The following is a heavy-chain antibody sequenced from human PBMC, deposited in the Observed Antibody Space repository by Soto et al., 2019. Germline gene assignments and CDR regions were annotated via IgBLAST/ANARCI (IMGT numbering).Heavy chain of an antibody. V-gene: IGHV3-9*01. CDR2: ITWNSVYT. J-gene: IGHJ4*02. D-gene: IGHD6-13*01. CDR1: GFTFDDYA. Sequence: EVQLVESGGGLVQPGRSLRLSCAASGFTFDDYAMHWVRQAPGKGLEWVSYITWNSVYTGYADSVKGRFTISRDNAHNSLYLQMNSLKPEDTAFYYCAKALYGSSSSPIDFWGQGTLVTVSS. CDR3: AKALYGSSSSPIDF.